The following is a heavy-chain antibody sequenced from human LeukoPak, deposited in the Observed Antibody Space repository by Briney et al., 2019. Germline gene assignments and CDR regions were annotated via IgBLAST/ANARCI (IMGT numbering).Heavy chain of an antibody. CDR2: IRNKANSYTT. D-gene: IGHD2-2*01. CDR3: ARGKLGYCSSSSCHRDAFDI. CDR1: GFTFSDHY. J-gene: IGHJ3*02. V-gene: IGHV3-72*01. Sequence: PGGSLRLSCAASGFTFSDHYMDWVRQAPGKGLEWVGRIRNKANSYTTEYAASVKGRFTISRDDSKNSLYLQVNSLKTEDTAVYYCARGKLGYCSSSSCHRDAFDIWGQGTMVTVSS.